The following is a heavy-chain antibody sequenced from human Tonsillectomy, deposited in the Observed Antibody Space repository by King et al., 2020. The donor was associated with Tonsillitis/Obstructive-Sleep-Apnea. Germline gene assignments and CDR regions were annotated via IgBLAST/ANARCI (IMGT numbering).Heavy chain of an antibody. CDR1: GFTFDDYA. CDR3: VKSSGYRNPFDY. D-gene: IGHD3-22*01. V-gene: IGHV3-9*01. CDR2: ISWNSGVR. Sequence: DVQLVESGGDLGQPGRSLRLSCAASGFTFDDYAMHWVRQAPGKGLEWVSGISWNSGVRGYADSVKGRFTISRENAKNSLYLQMNSLRAEDTALYYCVKSSGYRNPFDYWGQGTLVTVSS. J-gene: IGHJ4*02.